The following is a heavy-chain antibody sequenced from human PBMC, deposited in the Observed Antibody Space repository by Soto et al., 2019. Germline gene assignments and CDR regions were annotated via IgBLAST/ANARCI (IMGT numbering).Heavy chain of an antibody. D-gene: IGHD3-16*01. Sequence: ASVKVSCKASGYTFTSYGISWVRQAPGQGLEWMGWISAYNGNTHSATKVQGRLTMTTDTSTSTAYMDLGSLTSDDTAVYYCVMVDNYVTPTPQDVWGQGTTVTVSS. CDR2: ISAYNGNT. V-gene: IGHV1-18*01. J-gene: IGHJ6*02. CDR1: GYTFTSYG. CDR3: VMVDNYVTPTPQDV.